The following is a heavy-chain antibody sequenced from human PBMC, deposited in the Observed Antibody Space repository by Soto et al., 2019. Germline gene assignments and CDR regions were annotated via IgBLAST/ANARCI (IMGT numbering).Heavy chain of an antibody. CDR2: ISAYNGNT. J-gene: IGHJ6*03. CDR3: AREGVGVFYYYYYMDV. CDR1: GYTFTSYG. V-gene: IGHV1-18*01. D-gene: IGHD3-16*01. Sequence: GASVKVSCKASGYTFTSYGISWVRQAPGQGLEWMGWISAYNGNTNYAQKLQGRVTMTTDTSTSTAYMELRSLRSDDTAVYYCAREGVGVFYYYYYMDVWGKGTTVTVSS.